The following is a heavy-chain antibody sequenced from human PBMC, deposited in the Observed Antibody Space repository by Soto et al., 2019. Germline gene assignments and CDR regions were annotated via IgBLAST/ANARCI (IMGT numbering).Heavy chain of an antibody. J-gene: IGHJ4*02. CDR1: GYTFTSYG. Sequence: QVQLVQSGAEVKKPGASVKVSCKASGYTFTSYGISWVRQAPGQGLEGMGWISAYNGNTNYVQKLQGRVTMTTDTAMRTAYMELRSLRCDDTAVYYCARESGYGDYDSGYWGQGPLVTVSS. CDR2: ISAYNGNT. D-gene: IGHD4-17*01. V-gene: IGHV1-18*01. CDR3: ARESGYGDYDSGY.